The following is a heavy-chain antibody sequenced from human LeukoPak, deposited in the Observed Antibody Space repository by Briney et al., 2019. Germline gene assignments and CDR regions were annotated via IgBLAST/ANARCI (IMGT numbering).Heavy chain of an antibody. J-gene: IGHJ4*02. V-gene: IGHV3-23*01. CDR2: ISGSGGST. CDR1: GFTFSSYA. D-gene: IGHD3-10*01. CDR3: AKDPQYVLLWFGELPQRGFDY. Sequence: PGGSLRLSCAASGFTFSSYAMSWVRQAPGKGLEWVSAISGSGGSTYYADSVKGRLTISRDNSKNTLYLQMNSLRAEDTAVYYCAKDPQYVLLWFGELPQRGFDYWGQGTLVTVSS.